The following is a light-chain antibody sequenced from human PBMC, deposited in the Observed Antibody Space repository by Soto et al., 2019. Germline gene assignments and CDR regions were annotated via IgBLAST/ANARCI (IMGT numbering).Light chain of an antibody. Sequence: EIVMTQSPATLSVAPGEGATLSCRASKSVSSNLAWYQQKAGQAPRPLIYGASTRATVIPARISGRGSGTEFAITLNSLQSEDFPVYYCQQYNNWPTWTVGQGTKVDIK. J-gene: IGKJ1*01. CDR3: QQYNNWPTWT. CDR2: GAS. CDR1: KSVSSN. V-gene: IGKV3-15*01.